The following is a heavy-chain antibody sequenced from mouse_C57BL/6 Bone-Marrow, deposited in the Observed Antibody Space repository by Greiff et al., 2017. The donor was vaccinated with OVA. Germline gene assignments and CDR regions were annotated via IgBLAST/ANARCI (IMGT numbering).Heavy chain of an antibody. CDR3: ARRGGSSLFDY. CDR1: GYTFTSYG. J-gene: IGHJ2*01. Sequence: QVQLQQSGAELARPGASVKLSCKASGYTFTSYGISWVKQRTGQGLEWIGEIYPRSGNTYYNEKFKGKATLTADKYSSTAYMELRSLTSEDSAVYFCARRGGSSLFDYWGQGTTLTVSS. CDR2: IYPRSGNT. V-gene: IGHV1-81*01. D-gene: IGHD1-1*01.